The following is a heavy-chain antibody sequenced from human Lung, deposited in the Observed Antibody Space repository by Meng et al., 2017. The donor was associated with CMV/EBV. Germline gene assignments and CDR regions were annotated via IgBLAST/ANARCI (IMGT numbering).Heavy chain of an antibody. Sequence: QVHRQGSGPGLVKPSGTLSLTCAVSSGSISSSNWWSWVRQPPGKGLEWIGEIYHSGSTNYNPSLKSRVTISVDKSKNQFSLKLSSVTAADTAVYYCASFPPPGKQWLVTDYWGQGTLVTVSS. CDR1: SGSISSSNW. J-gene: IGHJ4*02. V-gene: IGHV4-4*02. D-gene: IGHD6-19*01. CDR3: ASFPPPGKQWLVTDY. CDR2: IYHSGST.